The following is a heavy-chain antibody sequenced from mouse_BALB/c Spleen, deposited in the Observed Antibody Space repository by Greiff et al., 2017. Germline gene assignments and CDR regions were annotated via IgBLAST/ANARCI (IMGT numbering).Heavy chain of an antibody. CDR1: GFTFNTYA. J-gene: IGHJ4*01. CDR3: VRHPFYYYGSRDAMDY. V-gene: IGHV10-1*02. CDR2: IRSKSNNYAT. Sequence: EVQLVESGGGLVQPKGSLKLSCAASGFTFNTYAMNWVRQAPGKGLEWVARIRSKSNNYATYYADSVKDRFTISRDDSQSMLYLQMNNLKTEDTAMYYCVRHPFYYYGSRDAMDYWGQGTSVTVSS. D-gene: IGHD1-1*01.